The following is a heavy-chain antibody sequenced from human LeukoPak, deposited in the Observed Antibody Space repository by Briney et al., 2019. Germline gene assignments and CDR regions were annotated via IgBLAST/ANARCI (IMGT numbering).Heavy chain of an antibody. J-gene: IGHJ4*02. D-gene: IGHD3-16*01. CDR3: AVLLGRFVFDY. CDR2: INSDGSST. CDR1: GFTFSSYW. V-gene: IGHV3-74*01. Sequence: GGSLRLSCAASGFTFSSYWMHWVRQAPGKGLVWVSRINSDGSSTSYADSVKGRFTISRDNAKNTLHLQMNSLRAEDTAVYYCAVLLGRFVFDYWGQGTLVTVSS.